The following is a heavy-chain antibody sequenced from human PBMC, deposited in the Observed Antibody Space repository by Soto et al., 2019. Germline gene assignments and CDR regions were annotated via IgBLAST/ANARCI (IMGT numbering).Heavy chain of an antibody. V-gene: IGHV4-39*01. CDR2: IYYSGTT. J-gene: IGHJ3*02. CDR3: ARQDGFGAFDI. CDR1: GGSISSSSYY. Sequence: QLQLQESGPGLVKPSETLSLTCTVSGGSISSSSYYWGWIRQPPGKGLERIGSIYYSGTTYDNPSLKSRVTISVDTSKNQFSLKLSSVTAADTAVYYCARQDGFGAFDIWGQGTMVTVSS. D-gene: IGHD3-16*01.